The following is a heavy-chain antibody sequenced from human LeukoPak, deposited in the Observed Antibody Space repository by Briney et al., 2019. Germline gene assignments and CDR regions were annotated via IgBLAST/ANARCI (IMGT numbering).Heavy chain of an antibody. V-gene: IGHV4-39*07. CDR2: IYYSGST. J-gene: IGHJ4*02. CDR1: GGSISDSSYY. Sequence: MTSETLSLTCTVSGGSISDSSYYWGWIRQPPGRGLEWIGSIYYSGSTYYNPSLKSRVTTSVDTSKNQFSLKLSSVTLADTAVYYCARGRLFDYWGQGTLVTVSS. CDR3: ARGRLFDY.